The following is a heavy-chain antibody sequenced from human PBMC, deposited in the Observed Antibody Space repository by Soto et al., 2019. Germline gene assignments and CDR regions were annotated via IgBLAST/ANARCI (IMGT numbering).Heavy chain of an antibody. J-gene: IGHJ5*02. D-gene: IGHD6-19*01. Sequence: EVQLLDSGGGLVQPGGSLRLSCAASGFTFSRSAMSWVRQAPGKGLEWVSAVSGSGGTTYYADSVRGRFTISRDNSKNTLYLQRNSLRAEDTAIYFCARRTVDTIVTSGWCHYLDPWGQGTLVTVSS. CDR2: VSGSGGTT. V-gene: IGHV3-23*01. CDR1: GFTFSRSA. CDR3: ARRTVDTIVTSGWCHYLDP.